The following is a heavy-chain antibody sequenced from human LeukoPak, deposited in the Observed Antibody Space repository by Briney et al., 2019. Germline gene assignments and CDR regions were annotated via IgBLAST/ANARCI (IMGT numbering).Heavy chain of an antibody. J-gene: IGHJ3*02. CDR1: GTSVSSYY. CDR3: ARGRYCSATTCSGGDAFDI. Sequence: SETLSLTCTVSGTSVSSYYWSWIRQPAGRGLEWIGRIYTRGSTNYNPSLQSRVSMSVDSSKSQFSLRLTSVSAADTAIYYCARGRYCSATTCSGGDAFDIWGQGTVVTVSS. D-gene: IGHD2-8*02. CDR2: IYTRGST. V-gene: IGHV4-4*07.